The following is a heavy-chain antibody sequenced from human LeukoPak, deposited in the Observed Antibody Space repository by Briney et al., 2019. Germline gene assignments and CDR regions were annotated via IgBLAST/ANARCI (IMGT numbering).Heavy chain of an antibody. V-gene: IGHV3-33*06. J-gene: IGHJ4*02. D-gene: IGHD4-23*01. CDR1: GFSLSSYA. CDR3: AKDTDYGGNEYYFDY. CDR2: IWYDGSNK. Sequence: PGGSLRLSCAASGFSLSSYAMSWVRQAPGKGLEWVAVIWYDGSNKYYADSVKGRFTISRDNSKNTLYLQMNSLRAEDTAVYYCAKDTDYGGNEYYFDYWGQGTLVTVSS.